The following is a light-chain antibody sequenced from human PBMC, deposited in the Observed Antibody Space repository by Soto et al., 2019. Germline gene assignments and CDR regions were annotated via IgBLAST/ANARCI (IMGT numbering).Light chain of an antibody. CDR3: QHYGFSLRT. CDR1: QSVRGNY. J-gene: IGKJ1*01. Sequence: EIVLTQSPGTLSLSPGERATLSCRASQSVRGNYLAWYQQKPGQAPRLLISGASSRASGIPDRFSGSGSGTDFTLTISRPEPEDFAVYYCQHYGFSLRTFGQGSKVEI. CDR2: GAS. V-gene: IGKV3-20*01.